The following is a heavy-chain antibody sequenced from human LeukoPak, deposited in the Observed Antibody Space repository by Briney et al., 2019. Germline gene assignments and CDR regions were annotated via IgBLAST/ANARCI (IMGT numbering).Heavy chain of an antibody. J-gene: IGHJ4*02. CDR3: ARDRGSGWYLYDFDY. CDR2: ISSSSSYT. Sequence: PGGTLRLSCAASGFTFSDYYMSWIRQAPGKGLEWVSYISSSSSYTNYADSVKGRFTISRDNAKNSLYLKMNSLRAEDTAVYYCARDRGSGWYLYDFDYWGQGTLVTVSP. CDR1: GFTFSDYY. D-gene: IGHD6-19*01. V-gene: IGHV3-11*06.